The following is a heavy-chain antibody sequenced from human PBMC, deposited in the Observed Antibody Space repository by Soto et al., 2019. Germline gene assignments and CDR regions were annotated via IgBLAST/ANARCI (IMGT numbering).Heavy chain of an antibody. J-gene: IGHJ4*02. CDR1: GYLFTSSD. CDR3: TRGRIMITFGEAIIKDY. CDR2: LNPTTGNT. V-gene: IGHV1-8*01. D-gene: IGHD3-16*01. Sequence: ASVKVSCKASGYLFTSSDINWVRQATGQGLEWMGWLNPTTGNTGYAQNFQGRVTMTGNTSISTAYMELSSLKSEDTAMYYCTRGRIMITFGEAIIKDYWGKGSLVTVSS.